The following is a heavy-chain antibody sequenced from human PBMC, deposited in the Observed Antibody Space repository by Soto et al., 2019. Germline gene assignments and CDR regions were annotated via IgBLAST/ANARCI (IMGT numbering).Heavy chain of an antibody. V-gene: IGHV1-18*01. CDR1: GYTFSSYG. J-gene: IGHJ6*02. Sequence: QVQLVQSGGEVKKPGASAKVSCKASGYTFSSYGINLARQAPGQGLEWLGWISPYDGNTKYAQILQGRVSMTTDTSTKTAYMEVRSLRSDDTAVYYCARGGYYDSSGSRNYHYYGMNVWGQGTTVTVSS. CDR2: ISPYDGNT. CDR3: ARGGYYDSSGSRNYHYYGMNV. D-gene: IGHD3-22*01.